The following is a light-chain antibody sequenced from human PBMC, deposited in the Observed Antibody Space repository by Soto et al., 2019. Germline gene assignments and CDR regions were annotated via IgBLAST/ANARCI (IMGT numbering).Light chain of an antibody. CDR3: QKYNSAPPFS. J-gene: IGKJ3*01. CDR1: QDINNY. Sequence: DIQMTQSPSSLSAYVGDRVTITCRASQDINNYLAWYQQKPGKVPKLLIYAASTLLSGVPARFSGSGSGTDFTLTISSLQPEDVATYYCQKYNSAPPFSFGPGIKVDIK. V-gene: IGKV1-27*01. CDR2: AAS.